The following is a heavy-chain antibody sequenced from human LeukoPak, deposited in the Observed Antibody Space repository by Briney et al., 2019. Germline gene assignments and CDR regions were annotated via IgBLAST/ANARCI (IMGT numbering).Heavy chain of an antibody. V-gene: IGHV1-2*02. CDR3: ARALSGYDYNWFDP. J-gene: IGHJ5*02. D-gene: IGHD5-12*01. CDR1: GYTFTGYY. Sequence: ASVKVSFKASGYTFTGYYMHWVRQAPGQGLEWMGWINPNSGGTNYAQKFQGRVTMTRDTSISTAYMELSGLRSDDTAVYYCARALSGYDYNWFDPWGQGTLVTVSS. CDR2: INPNSGGT.